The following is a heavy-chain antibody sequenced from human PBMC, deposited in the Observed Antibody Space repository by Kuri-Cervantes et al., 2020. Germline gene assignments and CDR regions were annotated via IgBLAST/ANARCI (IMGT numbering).Heavy chain of an antibody. D-gene: IGHD7-27*01. CDR1: GDSISGMY. J-gene: IGHJ6*02. CDR3: ARGPTTGGGLGLDG. Sequence: GSLRLSCAVSGDSISGMYWSWIRQSAGKGLEWMGRIYDNENNNYNPSLKSRITMSVDTSRNQFSLKLESVTAADTAVYYCARGPTTGGGLGLDGWSQGTTVTVSS. CDR2: IYDNENN. V-gene: IGHV4-4*07.